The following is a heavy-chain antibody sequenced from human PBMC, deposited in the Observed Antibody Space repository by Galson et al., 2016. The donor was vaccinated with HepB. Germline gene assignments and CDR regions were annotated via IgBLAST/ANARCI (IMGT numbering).Heavy chain of an antibody. CDR2: ITSDSRNI. D-gene: IGHD1-7*01. V-gene: IGHV3-48*02. Sequence: SLRLSCAGSGLTFSRKGMGWVRQAPGKGLEWISYITSDSRNIYYADSVKGRFTISRDNGKNSLYLQMNSLRDEDTAVYYCAKEATATTGAKTKRVWYFDLWGRGTLVTASS. CDR1: GLTFSRKG. CDR3: AKEATATTGAKTKRVWYFDL. J-gene: IGHJ2*01.